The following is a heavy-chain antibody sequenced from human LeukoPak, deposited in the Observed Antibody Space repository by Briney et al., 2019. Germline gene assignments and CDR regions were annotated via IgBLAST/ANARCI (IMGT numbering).Heavy chain of an antibody. CDR1: GYTFTGYY. V-gene: IGHV1-2*02. J-gene: IGHJ6*03. Sequence: ASVKVSCKTSGYTFTGYYMHWVRQAPGQGLEWMGWINPNSGGTNYAQKFQGRVTMTRDTSISTAYMELRSLRSDDTAVYYCARNCEWLRLGGYYYYYYMDVWGKGTTVTVSS. CDR2: INPNSGGT. CDR3: ARNCEWLRLGGYYYYYYMDV. D-gene: IGHD5-12*01.